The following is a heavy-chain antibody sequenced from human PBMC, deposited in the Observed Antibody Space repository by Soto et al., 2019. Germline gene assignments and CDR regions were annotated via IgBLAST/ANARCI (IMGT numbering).Heavy chain of an antibody. J-gene: IGHJ5*02. CDR2: ISSNGRST. Sequence: PGGSLRLSCSASGLTLSNYAMSWVRQAPGEGLEWVSGISSNGRSTYYGDSVKGRFTISRDNSKNTVDLQMSSLRADDTAIYYCAKDGPIFRFLEDLPEPNWFDPWGHGNLVTVSS. CDR1: GLTLSNYA. V-gene: IGHV3-23*01. D-gene: IGHD3-3*01. CDR3: AKDGPIFRFLEDLPEPNWFDP.